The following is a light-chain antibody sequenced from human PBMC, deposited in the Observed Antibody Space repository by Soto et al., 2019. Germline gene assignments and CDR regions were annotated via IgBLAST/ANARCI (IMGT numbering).Light chain of an antibody. V-gene: IGKV3-20*01. CDR1: QSVSSSY. J-gene: IGKJ2*02. CDR2: AAS. CDR3: QQYKNYLPGT. Sequence: IVLTQSPGTLSLSPGERATLSCRADQSVSSSYLAWYQQKPGQAPRLLIYAASSRATGIPDRFSGSGSGTEFTLTISSLESEDFAVYYCQQYKNYLPGTFGQGTRLEI.